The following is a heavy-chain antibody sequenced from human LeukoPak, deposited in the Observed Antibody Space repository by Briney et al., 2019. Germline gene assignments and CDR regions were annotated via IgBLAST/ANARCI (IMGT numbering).Heavy chain of an antibody. J-gene: IGHJ6*02. CDR1: GGSISSSSYY. CDR2: IYYIGST. V-gene: IGHV4-39*01. Sequence: SETLSLTCTASGGSISSSSYYWCWIRQPPGKGLEWIGSIYYIGSTYYNPSLKSRVTISVDTSKNQFSLKLASVTAADTAVYYCARLPIVVVPAAIRPRGYYYYYGMDVWGQGTTVTVSS. D-gene: IGHD2-2*02. CDR3: ARLPIVVVPAAIRPRGYYYYYGMDV.